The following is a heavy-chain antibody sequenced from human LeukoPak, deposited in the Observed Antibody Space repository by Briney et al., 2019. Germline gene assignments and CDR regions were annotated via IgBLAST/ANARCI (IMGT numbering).Heavy chain of an antibody. Sequence: GASVKVSCKASGYTFTGYYMHWVRQAPGQGLEWMGRINPNSGGTNYAQKFQGRVTMTRDTSISTAYMELSRLGSDDTAVYYCASQPVDPRIEGVDYWGQGTLVTVSS. CDR2: INPNSGGT. CDR3: ASQPVDPRIEGVDY. V-gene: IGHV1-2*06. CDR1: GYTFTGYY. D-gene: IGHD2/OR15-2a*01. J-gene: IGHJ4*02.